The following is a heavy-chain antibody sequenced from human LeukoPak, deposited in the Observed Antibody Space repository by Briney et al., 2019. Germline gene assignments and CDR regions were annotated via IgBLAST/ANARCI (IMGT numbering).Heavy chain of an antibody. Sequence: ASVKVSCKASGYTFTGYYMHWVRQAPGQGLGWMGWINPNSGGTNYAQKFQGRVTMTRDTSISTAYMELSRLRSDDTAVYYCARGRSMSSGWYVDYWGQGTLVTVSS. CDR3: ARGRSMSSGWYVDY. D-gene: IGHD6-19*01. V-gene: IGHV1-2*02. J-gene: IGHJ4*02. CDR1: GYTFTGYY. CDR2: INPNSGGT.